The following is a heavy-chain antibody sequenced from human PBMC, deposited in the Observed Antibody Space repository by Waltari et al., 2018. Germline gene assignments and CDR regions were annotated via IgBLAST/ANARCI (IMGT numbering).Heavy chain of an antibody. Sequence: QLQLQESGPGLVKPSETLSLTCTVSGGSISSSGLSWGWIRQPPGREPEWIASISYSGTTYYNPSLKSRVTISADTSRNQVSLKVTSVTAADTAVYYCARRSGSGGSRYFDYWGQGTRVTVSS. D-gene: IGHD2-15*01. CDR2: ISYSGTT. CDR1: GGSISSSGLS. CDR3: ARRSGSGGSRYFDY. J-gene: IGHJ4*02. V-gene: IGHV4-39*01.